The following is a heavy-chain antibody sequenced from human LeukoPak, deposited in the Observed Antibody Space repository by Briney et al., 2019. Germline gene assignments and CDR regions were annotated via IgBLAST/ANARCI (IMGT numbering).Heavy chain of an antibody. Sequence: QPGGSLRLSCAASGFTFSSYGMHWVRQAPGKGLEWVSFIRYDGSTKFYADSVKGRFTISRDNSKNTLCLQMNSLRAEDTAVYYCARGRSSGLIDYWGQGTLVTVSS. CDR2: IRYDGSTK. CDR3: ARGRSSGLIDY. CDR1: GFTFSSYG. V-gene: IGHV3-30*02. J-gene: IGHJ4*02. D-gene: IGHD6-19*01.